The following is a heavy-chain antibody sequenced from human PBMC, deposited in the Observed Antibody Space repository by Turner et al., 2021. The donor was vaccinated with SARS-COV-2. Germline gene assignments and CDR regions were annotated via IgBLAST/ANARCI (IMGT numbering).Heavy chain of an antibody. CDR2: IYSGGGT. Sequence: EVQLVETGGGLIQPGGSLRLSCAASGFTVSSNYMSWVRQGPGKGVGGVSVIYSGGGTYYADSVKGRFTISRENSKNTLDLQMNSLRAEDTAVYYCARGPHPRGFDYWGQGTLVTVSS. CDR1: GFTVSSNY. V-gene: IGHV3-53*02. D-gene: IGHD3-10*01. J-gene: IGHJ4*02. CDR3: ARGPHPRGFDY.